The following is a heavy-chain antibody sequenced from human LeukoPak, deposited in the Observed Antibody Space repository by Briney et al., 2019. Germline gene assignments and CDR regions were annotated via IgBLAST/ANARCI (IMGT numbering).Heavy chain of an antibody. D-gene: IGHD4-17*01. CDR2: INHSGST. J-gene: IGHJ4*02. CDR1: GGSFSGYY. Sequence: SETLSLTCAVYGGSFSGYYWSWIRQPPGKGLEWIGEINHSGSTNYNPSLKSRVTISVDTSKSQFSLKLSSVTAADTAVYYCARDLYGDWGGGDYWGQGTLVTVSS. V-gene: IGHV4-34*01. CDR3: ARDLYGDWGGGDY.